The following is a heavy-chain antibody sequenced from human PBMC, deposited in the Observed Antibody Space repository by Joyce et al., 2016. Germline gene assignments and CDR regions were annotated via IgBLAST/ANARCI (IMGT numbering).Heavy chain of an antibody. J-gene: IGHJ5*02. Sequence: EVYLVESGGGLVQPGGSLRLSCAASGFSFRYFWMDWVRQAPGKGVEWVAQINEDGSEKNYMDSLRGRFTISRDNAKNSVDLQINSLRVEDTAVYYCTRGSGTGWFDPWGQGTLVTVSS. D-gene: IGHD6-13*01. CDR3: TRGSGTGWFDP. CDR2: INEDGSEK. CDR1: GFSFRYFW. V-gene: IGHV3-7*03.